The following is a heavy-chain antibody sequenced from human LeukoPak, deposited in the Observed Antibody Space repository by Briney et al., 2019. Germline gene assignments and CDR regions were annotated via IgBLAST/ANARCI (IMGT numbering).Heavy chain of an antibody. CDR2: ISYDGSNK. Sequence: GRSLRLSCAASGFTFNTYGMHWVRQAPGKGLEWVAVISYDGSNKYYVDSVKGRFTISRDNSKNTLYLQMNSLRAEYTAVYYCAKEIRWRFDYWGQGTLVTVSS. D-gene: IGHD3-3*01. V-gene: IGHV3-30*18. CDR1: GFTFNTYG. J-gene: IGHJ4*02. CDR3: AKEIRWRFDY.